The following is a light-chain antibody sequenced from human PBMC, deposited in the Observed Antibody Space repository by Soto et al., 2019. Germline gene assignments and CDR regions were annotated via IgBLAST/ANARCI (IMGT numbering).Light chain of an antibody. J-gene: IGKJ5*01. CDR3: QQYGSSPPIT. V-gene: IGKV3-20*01. CDR1: QSVSSSY. Sequence: EIGLKQSPGTLSLTPGERATLSCRASQSVSSSYLAWYQQKPGQAPRLLIYGASSRATGIPDRFSGSGSGTDFTLTISRLEPEDFAVYYCQQYGSSPPITFGQGTRLEIK. CDR2: GAS.